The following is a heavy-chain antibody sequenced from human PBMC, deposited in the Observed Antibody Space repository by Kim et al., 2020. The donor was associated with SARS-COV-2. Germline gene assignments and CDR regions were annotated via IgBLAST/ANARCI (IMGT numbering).Heavy chain of an antibody. J-gene: IGHJ5*02. CDR1: GGSFSGYY. D-gene: IGHD3-16*02. CDR2: INHSGST. CDR3: ARGVFYDYVWGSYRYKNWFDP. Sequence: SETLSLTCAVYGGSFSGYYWSWIRQPPGKGLEWIGEINHSGSTNYNPSLKSRVTISVDTSKNQFSLKLSSVTAADTAVYYCARGVFYDYVWGSYRYKNWFDPWGQGTLVTVSS. V-gene: IGHV4-34*01.